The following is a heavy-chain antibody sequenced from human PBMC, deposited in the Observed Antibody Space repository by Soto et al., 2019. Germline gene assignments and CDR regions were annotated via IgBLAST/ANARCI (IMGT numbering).Heavy chain of an antibody. Sequence: QVQLVQSGPEVKKPGASAKVSCKASGYTFSNYDISWMRQVPGHGLEWMGWVSAYNGETKYAQKFQGRVSMTTDTSTNTAYMELGSLRSDDTAVYYCARASGTGVGTTSYWGQGTLVTVSS. CDR2: VSAYNGET. J-gene: IGHJ4*02. CDR3: ARASGTGVGTTSY. CDR1: GYTFSNYD. V-gene: IGHV1-18*01. D-gene: IGHD1-26*01.